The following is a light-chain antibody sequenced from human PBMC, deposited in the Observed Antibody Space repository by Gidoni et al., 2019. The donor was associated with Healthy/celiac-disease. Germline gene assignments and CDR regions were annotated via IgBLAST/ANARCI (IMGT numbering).Light chain of an antibody. Sequence: SSVLTPPPSVSVAPGKTARIACGGNNIGSNSVHWYQRKPGQAPVLVVYDDSDRPSGIPERFSGSNSGNTATLTISRVEAGDEADYYCQVWDSSSDHPRVFGTGTKVTVL. V-gene: IGLV3-21*03. CDR1: NIGSNS. CDR2: DDS. CDR3: QVWDSSSDHPRV. J-gene: IGLJ1*01.